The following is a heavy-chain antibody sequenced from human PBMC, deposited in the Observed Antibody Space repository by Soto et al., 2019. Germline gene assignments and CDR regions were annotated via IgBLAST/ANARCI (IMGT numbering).Heavy chain of an antibody. CDR2: VFHSGGT. V-gene: IGHV4-59*08. CDR3: ARGHLGVIVSPSYFDF. Sequence: TETQPLTYTVCGGSISRFCWSWIQQHPGKGLEWFGYVFHSGGTNYNPSLKSRVTISVDASKNQFSLKLSSVTAADPAFYFFARGHLGVIVSPSYFDFWGKGTLVPVSS. D-gene: IGHD3-16*02. J-gene: IGHJ4*02. CDR1: GGSISRFC.